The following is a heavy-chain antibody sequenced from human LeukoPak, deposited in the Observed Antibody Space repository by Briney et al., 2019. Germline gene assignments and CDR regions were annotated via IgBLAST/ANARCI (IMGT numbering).Heavy chain of an antibody. CDR3: ARRPGTSQFDY. J-gene: IGHJ4*02. D-gene: IGHD1-1*01. CDR1: GFSFTSYA. CDR2: ISDNGGTT. V-gene: IGHV3-64*01. Sequence: PGGSLRLSCAASGFSFTSYAMHWVRQAPGKGLEYVSKISDNGGTTYYANSVKGRFTISRDNSKNTLYLQMGSLRPEDMAVYYCARRPGTSQFDYWGQGTLVTVSS.